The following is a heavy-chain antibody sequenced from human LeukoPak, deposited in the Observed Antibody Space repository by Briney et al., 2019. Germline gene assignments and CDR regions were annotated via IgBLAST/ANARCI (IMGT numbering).Heavy chain of an antibody. CDR3: ARGNPSGSSAAFDY. Sequence: PSETLSLTCTVSGGSISSYYWSWIRQPPGKGLEWIGYIYHSGTTNYNPSLKSRVTISVDTSKSQFSLKLSSVTAADTAVYYCARGNPSGSSAAFDYWGQGTLVTVSS. V-gene: IGHV4-59*12. CDR1: GGSISSYY. J-gene: IGHJ4*02. CDR2: IYHSGTT. D-gene: IGHD1-26*01.